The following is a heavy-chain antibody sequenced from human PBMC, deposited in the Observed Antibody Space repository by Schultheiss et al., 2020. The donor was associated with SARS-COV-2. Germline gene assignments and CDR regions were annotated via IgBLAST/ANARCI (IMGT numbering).Heavy chain of an antibody. V-gene: IGHV4-39*01. CDR1: GGSISSSSYY. Sequence: SQTLSLTCTVSGGSISSSSYYWGWIRQPPGKGLEWIETIYYSGSTYYNPSLKRRVTISVATSKNQFSLRLTSVTAADTAVYYCARQEDYYYYMDVWGKGTTVTVSS. CDR3: ARQEDYYYYMDV. J-gene: IGHJ6*03. CDR2: IYYSGST.